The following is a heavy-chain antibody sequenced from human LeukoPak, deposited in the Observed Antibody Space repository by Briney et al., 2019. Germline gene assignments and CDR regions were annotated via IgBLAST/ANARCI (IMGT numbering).Heavy chain of an antibody. V-gene: IGHV1-8*01. D-gene: IGHD2-21*02. CDR1: GYTFTRYD. J-gene: IGHJ3*02. CDR3: ASSCGGDCRTRGYDAFDI. Sequence: GASVKVSCTPSGYTFTRYDINRGRQATGHRLEWMGWMNPNSGNTGYAPKLQGRVTMTRNTSISTAYMELSSLRSEDTAVYYCASSCGGDCRTRGYDAFDIWGQGTMVTVSS. CDR2: MNPNSGNT.